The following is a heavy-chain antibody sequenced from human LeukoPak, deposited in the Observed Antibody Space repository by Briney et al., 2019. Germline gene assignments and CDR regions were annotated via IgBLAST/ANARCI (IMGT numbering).Heavy chain of an antibody. D-gene: IGHD3-22*01. Sequence: ASVTVSCKTSGYTFVNYILHWVRQAPGQRPQWMGWINPVSGNTKFSQNLQGRITITRDISASTAYMELSRLSSEDTAKYFCARGSRGEYSDISAYYGHWGQGTLVTVSS. J-gene: IGHJ4*02. V-gene: IGHV1-3*01. CDR3: ARGSRGEYSDISAYYGH. CDR1: GYTFVNYI. CDR2: INPVSGNT.